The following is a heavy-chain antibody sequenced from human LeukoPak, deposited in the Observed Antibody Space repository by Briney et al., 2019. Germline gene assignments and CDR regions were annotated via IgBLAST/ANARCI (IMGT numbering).Heavy chain of an antibody. V-gene: IGHV3-53*05. CDR2: ISSGGGT. J-gene: IGHJ4*02. CDR1: GFTVSSKY. Sequence: GGSLRLSCAASGFTVSSKYINWVRQAPGKGLEWVSVISSGGGTYFGDSVKGRFTISRDNSKNTLHLQMNSLRAEDTAVFYCARETEAFDNWGQGTLVTVSS. CDR3: ARETEAFDN.